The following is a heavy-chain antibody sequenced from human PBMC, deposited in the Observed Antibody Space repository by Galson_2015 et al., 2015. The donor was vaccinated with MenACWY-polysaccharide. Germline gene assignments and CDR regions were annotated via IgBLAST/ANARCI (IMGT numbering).Heavy chain of an antibody. J-gene: IGHJ4*02. Sequence: SLRLSCAGSGVTFSSYGMGWVRQAPGKGLEWVSGLSPTTGNTYYADSVRGRFTISRDNSKNTLYLQMNSLRAEDTAVYYCAKGAPHYGSGNYYDYWGQGTQVTVSS. CDR2: LSPTTGNT. V-gene: IGHV3-23*01. D-gene: IGHD3-10*01. CDR3: AKGAPHYGSGNYYDY. CDR1: GVTFSSYG.